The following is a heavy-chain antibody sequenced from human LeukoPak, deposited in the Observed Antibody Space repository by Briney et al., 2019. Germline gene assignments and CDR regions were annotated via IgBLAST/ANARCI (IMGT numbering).Heavy chain of an antibody. CDR1: GFTFSSYA. Sequence: GGSLRLSCAASGFTFSSYAMHWVRQAPGKGLEWVAVISYDGSNKYYADSVKGRFTISRDNSKNTLYLQMNSLRAEDTAVYYCASHRKYGDLYYFDYWGQGTLVTVSS. J-gene: IGHJ4*02. V-gene: IGHV3-30*04. CDR3: ASHRKYGDLYYFDY. D-gene: IGHD4-17*01. CDR2: ISYDGSNK.